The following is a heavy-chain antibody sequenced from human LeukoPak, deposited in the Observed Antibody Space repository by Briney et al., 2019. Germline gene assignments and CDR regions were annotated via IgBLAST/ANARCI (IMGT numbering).Heavy chain of an antibody. CDR3: AKDRSAARVGATPTYYFDY. CDR2: ISGSGGST. J-gene: IGHJ4*02. V-gene: IGHV3-23*01. CDR1: GITFSSYA. D-gene: IGHD1-26*01. Sequence: EGSLRLSCAASGITFSSYAMNWVRQAPGEGLEWVSGISGSGGSTYYADSVKGRFTISRDNSKNTLYLQMNSLRAEDTAVYYCAKDRSAARVGATPTYYFDYWGQGTLVTVSS.